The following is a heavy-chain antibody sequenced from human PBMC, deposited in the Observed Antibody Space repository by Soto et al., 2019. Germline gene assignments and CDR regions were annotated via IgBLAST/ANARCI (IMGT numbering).Heavy chain of an antibody. CDR2: IYPDDSDT. CDR1: GFSFTNYW. CDR3: ARPGTIGNRRNRLDS. V-gene: IGHV5-51*01. J-gene: IGHJ5*01. D-gene: IGHD1-7*01. Sequence: PGESLKISCKASGFSFTNYWIAWVRQVPGKGLEWMGIIYPDDSDTRYSPSFQGQVTISADKSINTAYLQWSSLTASDTAIYYCARPGTIGNRRNRLDSWGQGPQVT.